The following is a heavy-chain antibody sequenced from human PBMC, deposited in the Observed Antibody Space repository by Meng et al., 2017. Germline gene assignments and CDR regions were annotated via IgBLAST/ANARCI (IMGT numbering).Heavy chain of an antibody. V-gene: IGHV3-23*04. D-gene: IGHD3-9*01. Sequence: VQLVGAGGGLGQGGGALRLSCAASGLAFGSSAMGWVRQAPEKGLEWVSSISRGGDITYYADSVKGRFTVSRDNSKSTLYLQMNSLRVEDTAEYYCAKAYNNDWYLDYWGRGTLVTVSS. J-gene: IGHJ4*02. CDR2: ISRGGDIT. CDR3: AKAYNNDWYLDY. CDR1: GLAFGSSA.